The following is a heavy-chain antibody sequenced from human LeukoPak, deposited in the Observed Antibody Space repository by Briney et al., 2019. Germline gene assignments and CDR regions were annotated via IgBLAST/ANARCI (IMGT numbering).Heavy chain of an antibody. V-gene: IGHV4-31*03. CDR1: GGSISSGGYY. CDR2: IYYSGST. Sequence: SETLSLTCTVSGGSISSGGYYWSWIRQHPGKGLEWIGYIYYSGSTYYNPSLKSRVTISVDTSKNQFSLKLSSVTAADTAVYYCARDGRYCSGGSCGDYYYYGMDVWGQGTTVTVSS. CDR3: ARDGRYCSGGSCGDYYYYGMDV. J-gene: IGHJ6*02. D-gene: IGHD2-15*01.